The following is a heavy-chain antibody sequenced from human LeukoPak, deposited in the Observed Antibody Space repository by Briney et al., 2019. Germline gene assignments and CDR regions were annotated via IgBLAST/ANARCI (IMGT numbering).Heavy chain of an antibody. V-gene: IGHV4-59*01. CDR2: IYYSGST. D-gene: IGHD3-22*01. CDR1: GGSISNYY. CDR3: ASRASSGYPYYFDY. Sequence: SETLSLTCAVYGGSISNYYWSWIRQPPGKGLEWIGYIYYSGSTNYNPSLKSRITISVDTSKNQFSLKLSSVTAADTAVYYCASRASSGYPYYFDYWGQGTLVTVSS. J-gene: IGHJ4*02.